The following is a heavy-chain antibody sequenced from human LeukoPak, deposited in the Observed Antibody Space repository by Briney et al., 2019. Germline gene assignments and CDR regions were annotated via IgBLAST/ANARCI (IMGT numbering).Heavy chain of an antibody. CDR3: ARHGTVSSGSYFDY. V-gene: IGHV4-59*08. CDR2: IHYSGSN. CDR1: GGSVTSYY. J-gene: IGHJ4*02. Sequence: MTSETLSLTCTVSGGSVTSYYWSWIRQPPGEGLEWIGHIHYSGSNNYNPSLKSRVTMFVDKSKNQISLRLSSVTAADTAVYYCARHGTVSSGSYFDYWGQGTQVTLS. D-gene: IGHD1-26*01.